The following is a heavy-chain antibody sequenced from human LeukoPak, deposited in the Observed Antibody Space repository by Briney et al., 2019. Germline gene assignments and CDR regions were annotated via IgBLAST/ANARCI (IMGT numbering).Heavy chain of an antibody. CDR3: ARPHMSGIAVASYFDY. CDR2: MSSSGIS. J-gene: IGHJ4*02. V-gene: IGHV4-61*02. D-gene: IGHD6-19*01. CDR1: NGSISSDTYF. Sequence: SETLSLTCTVSNGSISSDTYFWSWIRQPAGKGLEWIGRMSSSGISTYSPSLKSRVTISIDTSRNQFSMKLSSVTAADTAVYYCARPHMSGIAVASYFDYWGQGTLVTVSS.